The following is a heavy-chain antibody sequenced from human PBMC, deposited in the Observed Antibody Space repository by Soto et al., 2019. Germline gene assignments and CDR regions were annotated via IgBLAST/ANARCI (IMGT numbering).Heavy chain of an antibody. J-gene: IGHJ4*02. CDR3: SRGGTSTTYWGGFYN. V-gene: IGHV3-74*01. CDR1: GFTFSGYW. D-gene: IGHD7-27*01. Sequence: EVQLVESGGGLVQPGGSLRLSCAGSGFTFSGYWMHWVRQAPGKGPVWVSRLNPNGTFTTNADSVKGRFTITRDNAKNTVYLQMNSLRADDTAVYYCSRGGTSTTYWGGFYNWGQGTLVTVSS. CDR2: LNPNGTFT.